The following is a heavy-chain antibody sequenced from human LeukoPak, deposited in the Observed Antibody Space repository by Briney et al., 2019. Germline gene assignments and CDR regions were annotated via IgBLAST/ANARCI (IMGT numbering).Heavy chain of an antibody. D-gene: IGHD3-22*01. CDR2: INWNGAWT. Sequence: GGSLRLSCAASGFKFDDYGMSWVRQAPGKGLEGVCDINWNGAWTGYADSVKGRFTISRDNAKNSLYLQMNSLRAEDTALYYCAGYYYDSSRGFDLWGQGTLVTVSA. V-gene: IGHV3-20*04. CDR1: GFKFDDYG. CDR3: AGYYYDSSRGFDL. J-gene: IGHJ5*02.